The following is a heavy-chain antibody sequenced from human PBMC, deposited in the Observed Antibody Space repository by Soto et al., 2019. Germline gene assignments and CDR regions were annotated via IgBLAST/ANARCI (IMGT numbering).Heavy chain of an antibody. Sequence: ASVKVSCKASGYTFTSYAMHWVRQAPGQRLEWMGWINAGNGNTKYSQKFQGRVTITRDTSASTAYMELSSLRSEDTAVYYCARGVVPAAMTYYYYGMDVWGQGTTVTVSS. CDR1: GYTFTSYA. D-gene: IGHD2-2*01. V-gene: IGHV1-3*01. J-gene: IGHJ6*02. CDR3: ARGVVPAAMTYYYYGMDV. CDR2: INAGNGNT.